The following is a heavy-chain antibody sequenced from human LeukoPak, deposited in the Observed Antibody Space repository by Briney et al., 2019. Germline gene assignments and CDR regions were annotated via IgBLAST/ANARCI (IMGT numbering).Heavy chain of an antibody. V-gene: IGHV3-23*01. CDR1: GFTFSSYA. CDR3: AKVPPLDYYDSSARPDY. D-gene: IGHD3-22*01. J-gene: IGHJ4*02. CDR2: ISGSGGST. Sequence: GGSLRLSCAASGFTFSSYAMSLVRQAPGKGLEWVSAISGSGGSTYYADSVKGRFTISRDNSKNTLYLQMNSLRAEDTAVYYCAKVPPLDYYDSSARPDYWGQGTLVTVSS.